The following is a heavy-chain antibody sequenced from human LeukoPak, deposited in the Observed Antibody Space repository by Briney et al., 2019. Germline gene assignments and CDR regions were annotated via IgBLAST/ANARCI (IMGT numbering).Heavy chain of an antibody. V-gene: IGHV3-74*01. J-gene: IGHJ6*03. CDR1: GFTFSSYW. CDR3: AREGTGSYMDV. CDR2: INTDGSST. Sequence: GGSLRLSCAASGFTFSSYWMHWVRQAPGKGLVWVSRINTDGSSTSYADSVKGRFSISRDNAKNTLYLQVNSLRVEDTAVYYCAREGTGSYMDVWGKGTTVTVSS. D-gene: IGHD1/OR15-1a*01.